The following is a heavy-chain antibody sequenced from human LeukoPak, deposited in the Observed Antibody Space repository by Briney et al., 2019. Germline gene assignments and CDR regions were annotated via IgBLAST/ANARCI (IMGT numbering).Heavy chain of an antibody. CDR3: ARDPVAYCGGDCYKEFRD. CDR1: GYTFTGSY. V-gene: IGHV1-2*02. D-gene: IGHD2-21*02. J-gene: IGHJ4*02. CDR2: INTNSVGT. Sequence: ASLKVSCTASGYTFTGSYMHRGREAPGHGLEWRGWINTNSVGTKYTQKIHGRVTMTRDTSLRTAYMELSRLRTDDTAVYYCARDPVAYCGGDCYKEFRDWGQGTLVTVSS.